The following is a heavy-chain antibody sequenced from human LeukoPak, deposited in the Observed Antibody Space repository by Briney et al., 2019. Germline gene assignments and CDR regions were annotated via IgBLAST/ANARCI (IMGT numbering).Heavy chain of an antibody. CDR1: GFTVSSNY. D-gene: IGHD6-19*01. Sequence: GGSLRLSCAASGFTVSSNYMSWVRQAPGKGLEWVSVIYSGGSTYYADSVKGRFTISRDNSKNTLYLQMNSLRSEDTAVYYCAADKILQGQWLRPDYWGQGTLVTVSS. CDR3: AADKILQGQWLRPDY. V-gene: IGHV3-66*01. J-gene: IGHJ4*02. CDR2: IYSGGST.